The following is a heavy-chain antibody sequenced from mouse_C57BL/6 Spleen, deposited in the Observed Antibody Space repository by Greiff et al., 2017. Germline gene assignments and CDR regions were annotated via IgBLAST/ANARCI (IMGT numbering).Heavy chain of an antibody. Sequence: EVQLVESGGGLVQPGGSLKLSCAASGFTFSDYYMYWVRQTPEKRLEWVAYISNGGGSTYYPDTVKGRFTISRDNAKNTLYLQMSRLKSEDTAMYYGARQGYDPMDYWGQGTSVTVSS. CDR3: ARQGYDPMDY. CDR2: ISNGGGST. J-gene: IGHJ4*01. CDR1: GFTFSDYY. D-gene: IGHD2-3*01. V-gene: IGHV5-12*01.